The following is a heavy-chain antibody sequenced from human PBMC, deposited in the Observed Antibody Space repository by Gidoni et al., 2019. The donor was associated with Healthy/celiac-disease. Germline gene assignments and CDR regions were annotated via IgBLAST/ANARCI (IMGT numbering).Heavy chain of an antibody. CDR3: ARAPGSWGGYYFDY. CDR1: GGSISRGDYY. V-gene: IGHV4-30-4*01. CDR2: IYDSGST. Sequence: HVQLQASGPGLVPPSQTLSLPCPVSGGSISRGDYYWRWIRQPPGKGLEWIGDIYDSGSTYYNPSLKSRVTISVDTSKNQFSLKLSSVTAADTAGYYCARAPGSWGGYYFDYWGQGTLVTVSS. J-gene: IGHJ4*02. D-gene: IGHD3-16*01.